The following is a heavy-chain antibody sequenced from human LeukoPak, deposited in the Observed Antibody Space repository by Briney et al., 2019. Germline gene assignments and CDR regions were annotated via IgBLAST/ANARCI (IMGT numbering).Heavy chain of an antibody. J-gene: IGHJ4*02. CDR2: INHSGST. V-gene: IGHV4-39*07. Sequence: SETLSLTCTVSGGSISRSNYYWGWIRQPPGKGLEWIGEINHSGSTNYNPSLKSRVTISVDTSKNQFSLKLSSVTAADTAVYYCARVLGTGKLLRGYFDYWGQGTLVTVSS. CDR3: ARVLGTGKLLRGYFDY. CDR1: GGSISRSNYY. D-gene: IGHD4-23*01.